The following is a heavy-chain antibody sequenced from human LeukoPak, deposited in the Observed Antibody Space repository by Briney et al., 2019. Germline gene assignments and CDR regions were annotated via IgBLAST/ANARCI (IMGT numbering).Heavy chain of an antibody. Sequence: SETLSLTCAVYGGSFSGYYWSWIRQPPGKGLEWIGEVNHSGSTNYNPSLKSRVTISVDTSKNQFSLKLSSVTAADTAVYYCAIHIVVVPAAKKKNWFDPWGQGTLVTVSS. D-gene: IGHD2-2*01. CDR2: VNHSGST. CDR3: AIHIVVVPAAKKKNWFDP. V-gene: IGHV4-34*01. CDR1: GGSFSGYY. J-gene: IGHJ5*02.